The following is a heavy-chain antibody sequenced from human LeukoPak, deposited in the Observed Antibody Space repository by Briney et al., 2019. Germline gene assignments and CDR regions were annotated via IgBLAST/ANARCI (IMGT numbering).Heavy chain of an antibody. CDR2: INSGGSYT. J-gene: IGHJ4*02. CDR1: GFTFSSYW. D-gene: IGHD2-2*01. CDR3: GRVGESCGSTSCPYYFDY. V-gene: IGHV3-74*03. Sequence: PGGSLRLSCAVPGFTFSSYWMHWVRQAPGTGLVWVSRINSGGSYTKYADSVKGRFTISRDNAHNPLYLQMNSLRAEDTAVYYCGRVGESCGSTSCPYYFDYWGQGTLVTVSS.